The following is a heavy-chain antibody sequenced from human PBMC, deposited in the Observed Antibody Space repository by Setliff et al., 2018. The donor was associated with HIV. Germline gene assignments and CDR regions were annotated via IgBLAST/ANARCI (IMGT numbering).Heavy chain of an antibody. J-gene: IGHJ4*02. CDR3: ARGPVSGYDRGWVDS. CDR1: GSSFNNYY. D-gene: IGHD5-12*01. CDR2: IDHSGGP. V-gene: IGHV4-34*01. Sequence: LSLTCAVYGSSFNNYYWSWIRQSPGKGLEWIGEIDHSGGPNYKSSLKSRVTITIDTSKNQFSLKVTSVTAADTAIYYCARGPVSGYDRGWVDSWGQGTQVTVTS.